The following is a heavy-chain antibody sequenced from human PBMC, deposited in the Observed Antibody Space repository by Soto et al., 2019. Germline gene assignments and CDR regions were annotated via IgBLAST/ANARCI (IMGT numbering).Heavy chain of an antibody. V-gene: IGHV4-39*01. CDR1: SAPVSSTTYT. Sequence: SETLSLTCTVSSAPVSSTTYTWGWIRQPPGKGLEWVASVYYGGRSYYNPSLNSRVTISVDTSKNQFSLKLISVTAADTAVYYCARHFVAVVIKGWGYWGQGTLVTVSS. CDR3: ARHFVAVVIKGWGY. CDR2: VYYGGRS. D-gene: IGHD3-22*01. J-gene: IGHJ4*02.